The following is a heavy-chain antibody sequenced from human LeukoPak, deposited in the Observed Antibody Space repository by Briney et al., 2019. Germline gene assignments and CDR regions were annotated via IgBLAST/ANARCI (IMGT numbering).Heavy chain of an antibody. CDR3: ARDDEEFGELSWFDP. V-gene: IGHV1-69*06. CDR2: IIPIFGTA. D-gene: IGHD3-10*01. J-gene: IGHJ5*02. CDR1: GGTFSSYA. Sequence: ASVKVSCKASGGTFSSYAISWVRQAPGQGLEWMGGIIPIFGTANYAQKFQGRVTITADKSTSTAYMELTSLRFDDTAVYYCARDDEEFGELSWFDPWGQGTLVTVSS.